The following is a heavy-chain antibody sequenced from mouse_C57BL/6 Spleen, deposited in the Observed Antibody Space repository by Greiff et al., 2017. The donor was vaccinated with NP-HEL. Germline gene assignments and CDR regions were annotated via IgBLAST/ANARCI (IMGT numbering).Heavy chain of an antibody. V-gene: IGHV1-74*01. J-gene: IGHJ4*01. D-gene: IGHD2-1*01. CDR2: IHPSDSDT. CDR3: AIVTAGNICAMDY. Sequence: QVQLQQPGAELVKPGASVKVSCKASGYTFTSYWMHWVKQRPGQGLEWIGRIHPSDSDTNYNQKFKGKATLTVDKSSSPAYIQLSSLTSEDSAVYYCAIVTAGNICAMDYWGQGTSVTVSS. CDR1: GYTFTSYW.